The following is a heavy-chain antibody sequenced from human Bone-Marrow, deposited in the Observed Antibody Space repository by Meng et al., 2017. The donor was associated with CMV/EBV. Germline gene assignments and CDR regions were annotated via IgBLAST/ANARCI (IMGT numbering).Heavy chain of an antibody. V-gene: IGHV3-23*01. Sequence: GESLKISCAVSGLTFSTYAINWVRQAPGKGLQCVSVISGSGSSTYYTDSVKGRFTVSRDNAKNTLYLQMSSLRTEDTAVFYCARQESSPSPKGMDVWGQGATVTGSS. CDR1: GLTFSTYA. CDR2: ISGSGSST. J-gene: IGHJ6*01. D-gene: IGHD2-2*01. CDR3: ARQESSPSPKGMDV.